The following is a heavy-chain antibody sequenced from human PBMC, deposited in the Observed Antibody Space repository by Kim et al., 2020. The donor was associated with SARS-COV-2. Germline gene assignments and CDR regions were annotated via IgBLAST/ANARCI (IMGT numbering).Heavy chain of an antibody. D-gene: IGHD2-15*01. CDR1: GFSFSGYW. Sequence: GGSLRLSCAASGFSFSGYWMSWVRQAPGKGLEWLATIRQDGNEESYVDSVKGRFTISRDNAKNSVFLQMDSLRADDSGVYYCARDRGWLLPSDYWGQGILVIVSS. V-gene: IGHV3-7*03. J-gene: IGHJ4*02. CDR3: ARDRGWLLPSDY. CDR2: IRQDGNEE.